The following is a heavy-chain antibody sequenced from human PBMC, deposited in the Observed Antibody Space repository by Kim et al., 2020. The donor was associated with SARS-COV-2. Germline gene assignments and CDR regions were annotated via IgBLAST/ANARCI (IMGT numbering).Heavy chain of an antibody. D-gene: IGHD5-18*01. CDR2: IYYSGST. V-gene: IGHV4-59*13. Sequence: SETLSLTCTVSGGSISSYYWSWIRQPPGKGLEWIGYIYYSGSTNYNPSLKSRVTISVDTSKNQFSLKLSSVTAADTAVYYCVRGYSYGYPLGGMDAWGQGTTATVSS. CDR1: GGSISSYY. CDR3: VRGYSYGYPLGGMDA. J-gene: IGHJ6*02.